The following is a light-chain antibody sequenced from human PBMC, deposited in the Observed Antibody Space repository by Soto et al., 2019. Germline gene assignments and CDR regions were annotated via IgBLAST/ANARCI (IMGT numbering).Light chain of an antibody. CDR1: SSDVGGYNY. CDR2: EVS. CDR3: SSYTSINSYV. J-gene: IGLJ7*01. Sequence: QSALTQPASVSGSPGQSISISCTGTSSDVGGYNYVSWYQQHPGKGPKLMIYEVSNRPSGVSNRFSGSRSGNTASLTISGLQAEDEADYYCSSYTSINSYVFGSGTQLTVL. V-gene: IGLV2-14*01.